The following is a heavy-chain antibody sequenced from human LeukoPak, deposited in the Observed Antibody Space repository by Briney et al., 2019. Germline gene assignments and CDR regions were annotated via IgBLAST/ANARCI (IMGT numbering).Heavy chain of an antibody. D-gene: IGHD2-2*01. V-gene: IGHV3-23*01. CDR2: ISGSGGST. Sequence: GSLSLSCAASGFTFSSYAMSWVRQAPGKGLEWVSAISGSGGSTYYADSVKGRFTISRDNSKNTLYLQMNSLRAEDTAVYYCAKGLGYCSSTSCNNFDYWGQGTLVTVSS. J-gene: IGHJ4*02. CDR3: AKGLGYCSSTSCNNFDY. CDR1: GFTFSSYA.